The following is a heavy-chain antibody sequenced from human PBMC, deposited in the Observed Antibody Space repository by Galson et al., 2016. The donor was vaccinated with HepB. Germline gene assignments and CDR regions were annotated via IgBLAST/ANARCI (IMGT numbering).Heavy chain of an antibody. CDR1: GFTFSSHG. CDR2: ISASGGHI. Sequence: SLRLSCAASGFTFSSHGMSWVRQAXXKGLXXVSXISASGGHIXHADSVMGRFTISRDNSKNTLYLQLNSLRAEDTAVYYWAKIAVTGYWYFDLWGRGTLVTVSS. V-gene: IGHV3-23*01. CDR3: AKIAVTGYWYFDL. J-gene: IGHJ2*01. D-gene: IGHD6-19*01.